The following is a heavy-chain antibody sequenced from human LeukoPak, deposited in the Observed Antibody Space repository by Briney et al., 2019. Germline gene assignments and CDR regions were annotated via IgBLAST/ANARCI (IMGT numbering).Heavy chain of an antibody. CDR2: ISGSGGST. Sequence: GGSLRLSCAASGFTFSSYAMSWVRQAPGKGLEWVSAISGSGGSTYYADSVKGRFTISRDNSKNTLYLQMNSLRAEDTAVYYCAKEEVWGSYRLLPKAPFDYWGQGTLVTVSS. J-gene: IGHJ4*02. D-gene: IGHD3-16*02. V-gene: IGHV3-23*01. CDR3: AKEEVWGSYRLLPKAPFDY. CDR1: GFTFSSYA.